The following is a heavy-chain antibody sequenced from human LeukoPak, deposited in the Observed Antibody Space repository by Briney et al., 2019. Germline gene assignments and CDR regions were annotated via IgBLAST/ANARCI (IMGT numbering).Heavy chain of an antibody. D-gene: IGHD1-26*01. Sequence: PGGSLRLSCAASGFTFSSYSMNWVRQAPGKGLEWVSYISSSSTIYYADSVKGRFTISRDNAKNSLYLQMNSLRAEDTAVYYCASSGGSYYAFGYWGQGTLVTVSS. V-gene: IGHV3-48*01. CDR1: GFTFSSYS. CDR2: ISSSSTI. J-gene: IGHJ4*02. CDR3: ASSGGSYYAFGY.